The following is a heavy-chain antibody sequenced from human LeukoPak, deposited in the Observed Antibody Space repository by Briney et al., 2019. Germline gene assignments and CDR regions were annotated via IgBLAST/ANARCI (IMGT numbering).Heavy chain of an antibody. CDR1: GFTFSNYW. Sequence: GGSLRLSCAASGFTFSNYWMSWVRQAPGKGLEWLANINQDGSEMYYVDSVKGRFTISRDNAKNSLYLQMNSLRAEDTAVYYCASNYDFWSGYFLHSSFDYWGQGTLVTVSS. V-gene: IGHV3-7*03. CDR3: ASNYDFWSGYFLHSSFDY. J-gene: IGHJ4*02. CDR2: INQDGSEM. D-gene: IGHD3-3*01.